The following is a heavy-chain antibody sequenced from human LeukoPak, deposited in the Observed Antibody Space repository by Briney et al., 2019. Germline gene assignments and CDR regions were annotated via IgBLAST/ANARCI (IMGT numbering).Heavy chain of an antibody. CDR3: ARRGGGGYYYGSGSYLFDY. D-gene: IGHD3-10*01. V-gene: IGHV5-51*01. Sequence: GESLKISCKGSGYSFTSYWIGWVRQMPGKGLEWMGIIYPGDSDTRYSPSFQGRVTISADKSISTAYLQWSSLKASDTAMYYCARRGGGGYYYGSGSYLFDYWGQGTLVTVSS. J-gene: IGHJ4*02. CDR2: IYPGDSDT. CDR1: GYSFTSYW.